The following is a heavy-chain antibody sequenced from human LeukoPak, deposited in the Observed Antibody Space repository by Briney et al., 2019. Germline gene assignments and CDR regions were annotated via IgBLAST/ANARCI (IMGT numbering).Heavy chain of an antibody. D-gene: IGHD4-11*01. CDR2: ISGRGSST. V-gene: IGHV3-23*01. CDR3: ARVTTDFDY. CDR1: ALTFSSYA. Sequence: GGSLRLSCATSALTFSSYAMSWVRQAPGKGLEWVSGISGRGSSTYYADSVKGRFTISRDNAKNSLYLQMNSLRAEDTAVYYCARVTTDFDYWGQGTLVTVSS. J-gene: IGHJ4*02.